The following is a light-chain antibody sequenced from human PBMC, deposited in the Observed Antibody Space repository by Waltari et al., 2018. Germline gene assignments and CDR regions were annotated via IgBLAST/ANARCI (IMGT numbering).Light chain of an antibody. CDR3: QHYVRLPAT. J-gene: IGKJ1*01. V-gene: IGKV3-20*01. Sequence: EIVLTQSPGTLSLSPGERATLSCRASQSVGRTLDWYQQKPGLAPRLLMYGASSRATGTPDRFSGSGSGTDFILTISRLEPEDFAVYYCQHYVRLPATFGQGTKVEIK. CDR2: GAS. CDR1: QSVGRT.